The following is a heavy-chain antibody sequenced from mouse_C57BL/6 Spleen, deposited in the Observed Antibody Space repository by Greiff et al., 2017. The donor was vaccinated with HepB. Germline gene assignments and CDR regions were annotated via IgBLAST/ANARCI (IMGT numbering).Heavy chain of an antibody. D-gene: IGHD2-1*01. CDR3: ARSSNGYFDV. V-gene: IGHV7-3*01. Sequence: EVKLQESGGGLVQPGGSLSLSCAASGFTFTDYYMSWFRQPPGKALEWLGFIRNKANGYTTEYSASVKGRFTISRDNSQSILYLQMNALRAEDSATYYCARSSNGYFDVWGTGTTVTVSS. CDR1: GFTFTDYY. J-gene: IGHJ1*03. CDR2: IRNKANGYTT.